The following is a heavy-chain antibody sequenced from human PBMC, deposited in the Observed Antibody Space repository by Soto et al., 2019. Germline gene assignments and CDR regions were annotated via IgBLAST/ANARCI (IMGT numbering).Heavy chain of an antibody. CDR1: GASVSGIGFH. CDR2: IYDAGTT. Sequence: PSETLSLTCAVSGASVSGIGFHWGWIRQPPGQGLEWIGSIYDAGTTFYNPSLKSRVTISADTSKNHFSLRLSSVTAADTAVYYCARRGSGHTFDYWGQGTLVTVSS. J-gene: IGHJ4*02. CDR3: ARRGSGHTFDY. D-gene: IGHD3-10*01. V-gene: IGHV4-39*01.